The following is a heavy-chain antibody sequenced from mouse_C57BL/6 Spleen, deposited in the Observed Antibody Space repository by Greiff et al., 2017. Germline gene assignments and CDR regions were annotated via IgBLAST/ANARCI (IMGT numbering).Heavy chain of an antibody. CDR1: GYTFTSSW. Sequence: VQLQQSGAELAKPGASVKLSCKASGYTFTSSWMHWVKPRPGPGLEWIGYITPSSGYTKYNQKFKDKATLTADKSSSTAYMQLSSLTYEDSAVYYCARCYDGYYPYYAMDYWGQGTSVTVSS. J-gene: IGHJ4*01. CDR2: ITPSSGYT. D-gene: IGHD2-3*01. V-gene: IGHV1-7*01. CDR3: ARCYDGYYPYYAMDY.